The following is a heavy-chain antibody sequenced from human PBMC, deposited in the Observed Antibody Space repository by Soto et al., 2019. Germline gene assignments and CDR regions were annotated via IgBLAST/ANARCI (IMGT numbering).Heavy chain of an antibody. CDR1: GFTYSGYA. D-gene: IGHD1-1*01. CDR3: AKDRSSAGTTVRFDP. V-gene: IGHV3-23*01. CDR2: NSARGGNT. J-gene: IGHJ5*02. Sequence: GGSLRLSCAASGFTYSGYAMSWVRQAPGRGLEWDSSNSARGGNTYYADNVKGRFTISRDNSKNTLYQHMNSLSVEDTSIYYFAKDRSSAGTTVRFDPWGQGTLVTVSS.